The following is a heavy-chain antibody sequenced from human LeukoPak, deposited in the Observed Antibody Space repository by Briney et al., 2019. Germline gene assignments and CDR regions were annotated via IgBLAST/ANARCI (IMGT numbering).Heavy chain of an antibody. J-gene: IGHJ6*02. D-gene: IGHD3-22*01. CDR3: ARSDPYYYDSSDYYYYYGMDV. Sequence: KPSETLSLTCTVSGGSISRYYWSWIRQPPGKGLEWIGYMLHSGSTNYNPSLKSRVTMSVDTSKNRFSLKLNSVTAADTAVYYCARSDPYYYDSSDYYYYYGMDVWGQGTTVTVSS. V-gene: IGHV4-59*01. CDR2: MLHSGST. CDR1: GGSISRYY.